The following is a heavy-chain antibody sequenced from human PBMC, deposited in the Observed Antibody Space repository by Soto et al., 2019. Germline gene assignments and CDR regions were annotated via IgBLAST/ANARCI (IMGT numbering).Heavy chain of an antibody. V-gene: IGHV4-34*01. Sequence: PSETLSRTGTVSGGSFSGYYWSWIRLPPGKGLEWIGEINHSGSTNYNPSLKSRVTISVDTSKSQFSLKLSSVTAADTAVYYCARGAICSGGSCSRYYYYYYGMDVWGQGTTVTVAS. CDR2: INHSGST. J-gene: IGHJ6*02. CDR1: GGSFSGYY. CDR3: ARGAICSGGSCSRYYYYYYGMDV. D-gene: IGHD2-15*01.